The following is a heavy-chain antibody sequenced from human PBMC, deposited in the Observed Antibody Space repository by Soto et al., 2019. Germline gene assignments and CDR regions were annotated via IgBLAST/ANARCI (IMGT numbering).Heavy chain of an antibody. V-gene: IGHV3-15*01. J-gene: IGHJ5*02. CDR2: IKSKTDGGTT. Sequence: EVQLVESGGGLVKPGGSLRLSCAASGFTFSNAWMSWVRQAPGKGLEWVGRIKSKTDGGTTDYAAPVKGRFTISRDDSKNTLYLQMNSLKTEDTAVYYCTTGGYRWFGELGFDPWGQGTLVTVSS. CDR3: TTGGYRWFGELGFDP. CDR1: GFTFSNAW. D-gene: IGHD3-10*01.